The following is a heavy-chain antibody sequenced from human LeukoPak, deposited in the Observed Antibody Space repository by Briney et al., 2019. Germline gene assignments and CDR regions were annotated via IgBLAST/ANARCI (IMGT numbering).Heavy chain of an antibody. V-gene: IGHV4-61*02. Sequence: PSETLSLTCTVSGGSISSGSYWNWIRQPAGKGLEWIGRIYTSGSTNYNPSLKSRVLISVDTSQNQFSLRLSSVTAADTAVYYCARMGESGRYYDYWGQGTLVTVSS. J-gene: IGHJ4*02. CDR3: ARMGESGRYYDY. CDR1: GGSISSGSY. CDR2: IYTSGST. D-gene: IGHD3-16*01.